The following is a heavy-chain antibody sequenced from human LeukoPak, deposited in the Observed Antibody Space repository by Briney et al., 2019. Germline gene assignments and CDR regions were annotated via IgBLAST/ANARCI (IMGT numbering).Heavy chain of an antibody. CDR2: INPNSGGT. CDR3: ARVHYYDSSGYDYFDY. V-gene: IGHV1-2*02. D-gene: IGHD3-22*01. Sequence: GASVKVSCKASGYTFTGYYMHWVRQAPGQGLEWMGWINPNSGGTNYAQKFQGRVTMTRDTSISTAYMELSRLRSDDTAVYYCARVHYYDSSGYDYFDYWGQGTLVTVSS. CDR1: GYTFTGYY. J-gene: IGHJ4*02.